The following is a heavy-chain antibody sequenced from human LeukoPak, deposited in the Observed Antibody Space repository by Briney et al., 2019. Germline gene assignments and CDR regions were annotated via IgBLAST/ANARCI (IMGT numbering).Heavy chain of an antibody. CDR1: GFTFSSYYW. J-gene: IGHJ4*02. CDR2: IKSDEITT. V-gene: IGHV3-74*01. Sequence: GGSLRLSCAASGFTFSSYYWIHWVRQAPGKGLVWVSRIKSDEITTNYADSVKGRFTISRDNARNTLYLQMNSLRAEDTAVYYCARGAWTAYYFDYWGQGTLVTVSS. D-gene: IGHD3/OR15-3a*01. CDR3: ARGAWTAYYFDY.